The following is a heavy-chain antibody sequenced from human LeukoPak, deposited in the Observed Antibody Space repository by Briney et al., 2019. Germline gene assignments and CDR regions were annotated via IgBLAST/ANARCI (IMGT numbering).Heavy chain of an antibody. J-gene: IGHJ4*02. Sequence: GESLKISCKGSGYSFTSYWIGWVRQMPGKGLEWMGIIYPGDSDTRYSPSFQGRVTISADKSISTAYLQWSSLKASDTAMYYCARRAAGKGGYAHYFDYWGQGTLVTVSS. CDR1: GYSFTSYW. V-gene: IGHV5-51*01. CDR3: ARRAAGKGGYAHYFDY. CDR2: IYPGDSDT. D-gene: IGHD5-12*01.